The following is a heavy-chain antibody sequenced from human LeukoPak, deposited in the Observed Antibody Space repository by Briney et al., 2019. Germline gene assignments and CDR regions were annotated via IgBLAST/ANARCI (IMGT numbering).Heavy chain of an antibody. Sequence: PGGSLRLSCAASGFTFSSYGMHWVRQAPGKGLEGVAVISYDGSNKYYAASVKGRFTISRDNSKNTLYLQMNSLRAEDTAVYYCARDRAAMVPYEYYFDYWGQGTLVTVSS. CDR3: ARDRAAMVPYEYYFDY. CDR1: GFTFSSYG. J-gene: IGHJ4*02. CDR2: ISYDGSNK. V-gene: IGHV3-30*03. D-gene: IGHD5-18*01.